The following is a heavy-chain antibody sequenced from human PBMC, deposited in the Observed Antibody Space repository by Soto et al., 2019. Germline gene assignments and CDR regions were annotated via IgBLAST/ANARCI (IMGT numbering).Heavy chain of an antibody. D-gene: IGHD2-15*01. J-gene: IGHJ3*01. CDR2: TYLRSKWYN. CDR1: GDSVSSNSAP. V-gene: IGHV6-1*01. Sequence: QLQQSGPGLVKPSQTHSLTCGISGDSVSSNSAPWNWIRQSPSRGLEWLGRTYLRSKWYNEYAVSVKSRIAISPDTSQNHFYLQLSSVTPEDTAVYFCARAAVAFVACDLWGQGTVVTVSS. CDR3: ARAAVAFVACDL.